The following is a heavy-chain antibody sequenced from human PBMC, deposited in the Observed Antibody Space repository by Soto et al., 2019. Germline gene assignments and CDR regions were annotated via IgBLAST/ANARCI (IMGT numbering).Heavy chain of an antibody. J-gene: IGHJ4*02. D-gene: IGHD3-3*01. CDR1: GGSISSSSYY. CDR3: AATIFGVVPFDY. Sequence: QSQTLSLTCTVSGGSISSSSYYWGWIRQPPGKGLEWIGSIYYSGSTYYNPSLKSRVTISVDTSKNQFSLKLSSVTAADTAVYYCAATIFGVVPFDYWGQGTLVTVSS. V-gene: IGHV4-39*01. CDR2: IYYSGST.